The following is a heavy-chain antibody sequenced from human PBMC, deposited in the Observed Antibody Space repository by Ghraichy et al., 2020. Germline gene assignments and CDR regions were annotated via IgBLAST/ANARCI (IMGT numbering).Heavy chain of an antibody. V-gene: IGHV4-39*01. J-gene: IGHJ4*02. CDR2: IYYSGST. D-gene: IGHD3-3*01. Sequence: SETLSLTCTVSGGSISSSSYYWGWIRQPPGKGLEWIGSIYYSGSTYYNPSLKSRVTISVDTSKNQFSLKLSSVTAADTAVYYCARPTYYDFWSGYSWDYYFDYWGQGTLVTVSS. CDR1: GGSISSSSYY. CDR3: ARPTYYDFWSGYSWDYYFDY.